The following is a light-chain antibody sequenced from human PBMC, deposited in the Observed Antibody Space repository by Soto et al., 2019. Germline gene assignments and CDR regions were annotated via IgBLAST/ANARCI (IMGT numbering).Light chain of an antibody. V-gene: IGKV3-15*01. J-gene: IGKJ4*01. CDR3: QQCRNWPLT. CDR2: DAS. Sequence: EIVMTQSPATLSVSPREGATLSCKASQNVYNNLAWYQQRPGQPPRPLIYDASTRATGISARSSGSGYGTEFTLTISSLQSEDFAVYFCQQCRNWPLTFGGGTRWIS. CDR1: QNVYNN.